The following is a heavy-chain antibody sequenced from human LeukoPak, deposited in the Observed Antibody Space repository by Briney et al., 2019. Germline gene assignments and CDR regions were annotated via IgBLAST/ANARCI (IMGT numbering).Heavy chain of an antibody. CDR2: IDPSGGAT. CDR1: GYTFSSYY. J-gene: IGHJ5*01. D-gene: IGHD2-2*01. V-gene: IGHV1-46*01. Sequence: ASVKVSCKASGYTFSSYYMHWVRQAPGQGLEWMGIIDPSGGATSYAQKFQGRVTMTRDTSTSTVCMDLSSLRSEDTAVYYCARGLPLGYCSSTSCPSRWFDSWGQGTLVTVSS. CDR3: ARGLPLGYCSSTSCPSRWFDS.